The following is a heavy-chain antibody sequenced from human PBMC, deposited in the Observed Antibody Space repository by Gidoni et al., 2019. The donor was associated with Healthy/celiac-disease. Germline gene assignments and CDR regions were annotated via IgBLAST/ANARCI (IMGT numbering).Heavy chain of an antibody. CDR2: ISYDGSNK. CDR3: ARDYVYYDYIWGSLGGWFDP. V-gene: IGHV3-30-3*01. D-gene: IGHD3-16*01. Sequence: QVQLVESGGGVVQPGRSLRLSCAAPGFTFSRYAMHWVRQAPGKGLEWVAVISYDGSNKYYADSVKGRFTISRDNSKNTLYLQMNSLRAEDTAVYYCARDYVYYDYIWGSLGGWFDPWGQGTLVTVSS. J-gene: IGHJ5*02. CDR1: GFTFSRYA.